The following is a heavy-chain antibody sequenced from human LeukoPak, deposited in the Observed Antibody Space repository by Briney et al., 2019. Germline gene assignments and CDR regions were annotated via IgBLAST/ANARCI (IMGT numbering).Heavy chain of an antibody. J-gene: IGHJ4*02. Sequence: SETLSLTCTVSGGSISSHYWSWIRQPPGKGLEWIGYIYYSGSTNYNPSLKSRVTISEDTSKNQFSLKLSSVTAADTAVYYCARQQRDYGDYSLSFDYWGQGTLVTVSS. V-gene: IGHV4-59*11. CDR2: IYYSGST. CDR3: ARQQRDYGDYSLSFDY. CDR1: GGSISSHY. D-gene: IGHD4-17*01.